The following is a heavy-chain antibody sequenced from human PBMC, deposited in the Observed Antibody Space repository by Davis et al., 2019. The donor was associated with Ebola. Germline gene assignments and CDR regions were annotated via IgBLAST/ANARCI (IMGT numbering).Heavy chain of an antibody. V-gene: IGHV3-66*02. CDR1: GFTVSSSY. CDR3: ARDSDDYSFDY. J-gene: IGHJ4*02. CDR2: IYSGGST. D-gene: IGHD4-17*01. Sequence: GGSLRLSCAASGFTVSSSYMNWVRQAPGKGLEWVSVIYSGGSTYYADSVKGRFTISRDNSKNTLYLQMNSLRPEDTAVYYCARDSDDYSFDYWGQGTLVTVSS.